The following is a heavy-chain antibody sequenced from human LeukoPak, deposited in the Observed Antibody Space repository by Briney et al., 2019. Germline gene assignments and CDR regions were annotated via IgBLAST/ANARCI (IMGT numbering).Heavy chain of an antibody. CDR2: IKQDGSEK. J-gene: IGHJ4*02. D-gene: IGHD3-22*01. CDR1: GFTISSYW. V-gene: IGHV3-7*04. CDR3: ARGEYYYDGGY. Sequence: GGSLRLSCAASGFTISSYWMSWVRQAPGKGLEWVANIKQDGSEKYYVDSVKGRFTISRDNPKNLLYLQMNSLRAEETALHYYARGEYYYDGGYCGQGNLVTVSS.